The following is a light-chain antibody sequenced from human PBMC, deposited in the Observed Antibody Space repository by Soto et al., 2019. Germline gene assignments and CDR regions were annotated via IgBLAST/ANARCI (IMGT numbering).Light chain of an antibody. Sequence: IQVAQSPFTPAATVGETVTITWRASQRLCYWLAWYQQKPGQAPKLLIHKASTLESGVPSRFSGSGSGTEFTLTISSLQPDDFATFYCQQYDRFPYTFGQGTKLEIK. CDR3: QQYDRFPYT. V-gene: IGKV1-5*03. CDR1: QRLCYW. CDR2: KAS. J-gene: IGKJ2*01.